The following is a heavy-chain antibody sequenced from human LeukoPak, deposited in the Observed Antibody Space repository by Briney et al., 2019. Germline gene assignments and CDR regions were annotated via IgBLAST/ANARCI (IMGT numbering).Heavy chain of an antibody. Sequence: SETLSLTCAVYGGSFSGYYWSWIRQPPGKGLEWIGEINHSGSTNYNPSLKGRVTISVDTSKNQFSLKLSSVTAADTAVYYCARGATAGWFDPWGQGTLVTVSS. CDR3: ARGATAGWFDP. CDR2: INHSGST. J-gene: IGHJ5*02. CDR1: GGSFSGYY. D-gene: IGHD1-26*01. V-gene: IGHV4-34*01.